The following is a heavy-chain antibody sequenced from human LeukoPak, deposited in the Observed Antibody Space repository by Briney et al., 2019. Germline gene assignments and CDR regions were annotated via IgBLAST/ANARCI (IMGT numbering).Heavy chain of an antibody. CDR2: ISAYNGNT. V-gene: IGHV1-18*01. D-gene: IGHD3-22*01. Sequence: GASAKVSCKASGYTFTSYGISWVRQAPGQGLEWMGWISAYNGNTNYAQKLQGRVTMTTDTSTSTAYMELRSLRSDDTAVYYCARGGLYDSSGYSLYYFDYWGQGTLVTVSS. J-gene: IGHJ4*02. CDR1: GYTFTSYG. CDR3: ARGGLYDSSGYSLYYFDY.